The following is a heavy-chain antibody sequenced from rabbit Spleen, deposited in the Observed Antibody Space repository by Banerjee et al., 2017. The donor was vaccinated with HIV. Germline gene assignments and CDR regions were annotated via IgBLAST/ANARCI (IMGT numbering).Heavy chain of an antibody. D-gene: IGHD5-1*01. V-gene: IGHV1S40*01. Sequence: QSLEESGGDLVKPGASLTLTCTASGFSFSYSDYMCWVRQPPGKGPEWIACIGAGVSYTTYYATWAKGRFTISKTSSTTVTLQMTSLTAADTATYFCARSYGSYADGGWDSWGPGTLVTVS. J-gene: IGHJ4*01. CDR1: GFSFSYSDY. CDR2: IGAGVSYTT. CDR3: ARSYGSYADGGWDS.